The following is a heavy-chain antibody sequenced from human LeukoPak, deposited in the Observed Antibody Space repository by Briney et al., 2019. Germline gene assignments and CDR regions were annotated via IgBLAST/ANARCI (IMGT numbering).Heavy chain of an antibody. CDR2: IYTSGST. J-gene: IGHJ4*02. D-gene: IGHD3-22*01. V-gene: IGHV4-59*10. Sequence: SETLSLTCAVYGGSFSGYYWSWIRQPAGKGLEWIGRIYTSGSTNYNPSLKSRVTMSVDTSKNQFSLKLSSVTAADTAVYYCARGEYYYDTSGTGSFDYWGQGTLVTVSS. CDR1: GGSFSGYY. CDR3: ARGEYYYDTSGTGSFDY.